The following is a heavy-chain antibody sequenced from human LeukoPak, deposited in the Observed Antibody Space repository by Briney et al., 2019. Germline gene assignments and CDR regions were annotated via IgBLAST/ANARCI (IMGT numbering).Heavy chain of an antibody. V-gene: IGHV3-30*04. D-gene: IGHD5-12*01. J-gene: IGHJ4*02. CDR3: AKDPLRGYSGYEGGDYFDY. CDR2: ISYDGSNK. CDR1: GFTFSSYA. Sequence: PGGSLRLSCAASGFTFSSYAMHWVRQAPGKGLEWVAVISYDGSNKYYADSVKGRFTISRDNSKNTLYLQMNSLRAEDTAVYYCAKDPLRGYSGYEGGDYFDYWGQGTLVTVSS.